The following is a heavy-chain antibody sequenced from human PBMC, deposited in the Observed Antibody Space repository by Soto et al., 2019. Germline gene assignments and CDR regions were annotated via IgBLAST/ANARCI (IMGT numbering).Heavy chain of an antibody. D-gene: IGHD6-13*01. CDR1: GGSISSSSYY. CDR3: ARHLTAYSTYYFDY. Sequence: SETLSLTCTVSGGSISSSSYYWGWIRQPPGKGLEWIGSIYYSGSTYYNPSLKSRVTISVDTSKNQFSLKLSSVTAADTAVYYCARHLTAYSTYYFDYWGQGTLVTVS. V-gene: IGHV4-39*01. CDR2: IYYSGST. J-gene: IGHJ4*02.